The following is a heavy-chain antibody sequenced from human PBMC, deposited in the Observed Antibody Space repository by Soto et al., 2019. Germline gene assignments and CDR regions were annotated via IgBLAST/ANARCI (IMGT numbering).Heavy chain of an antibody. J-gene: IGHJ4*02. Sequence: QVQLVESGGGVVQPGRSLRLSCVASGFTFNSYGMHWVRQAPGKGLEWVATILYDGSEKYYADSLKGRFTIARDNSNNTVHHQINSLRSDDTAGYYCLRGDIRGNSEYGPGRWGQGTPVTISS. CDR2: ILYDGSEK. CDR1: GFTFNSYG. CDR3: LRGDIRGNSEYGPGR. D-gene: IGHD3-10*01. V-gene: IGHV3-33*01.